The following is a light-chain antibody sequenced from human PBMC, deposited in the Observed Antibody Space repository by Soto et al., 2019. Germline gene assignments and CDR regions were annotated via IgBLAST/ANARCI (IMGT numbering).Light chain of an antibody. CDR2: EVT. J-gene: IGLJ1*01. CDR1: SGDIGSYNR. CDR3: SSYTNINTRACV. Sequence: QSALTQPASVSGSPGQSITISCTGTSGDIGSYNRVSWYQQHLGKAPKLIIYEVTDRPSGDSNRFSGSKSGNTASLTISGLQAEDEAEYYCSSYTNINTRACVFGTGTKVTVL. V-gene: IGLV2-14*01.